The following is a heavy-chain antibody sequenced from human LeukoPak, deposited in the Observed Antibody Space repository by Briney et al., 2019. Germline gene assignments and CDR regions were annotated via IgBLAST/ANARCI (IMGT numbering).Heavy chain of an antibody. J-gene: IGHJ6*02. CDR1: GFTFSSYA. CDR2: MNRDGSEK. V-gene: IGHV3-7*01. Sequence: GGSLRLSCAASGFTFSSYAMSWVRQAPGKGLEWVANMNRDGSEKNYVDSIKGRFTISRDDAANSLYLQMNSLRVEDTAVYYCARDGGIIRFGGQDVWGQGTTVIVS. CDR3: ARDGGIIRFGGQDV. D-gene: IGHD3-16*01.